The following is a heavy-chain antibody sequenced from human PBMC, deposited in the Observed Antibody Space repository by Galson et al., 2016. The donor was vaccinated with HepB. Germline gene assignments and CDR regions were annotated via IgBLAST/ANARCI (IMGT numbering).Heavy chain of an antibody. CDR3: AREESYCSGTGCPDYYYYYYGMDV. V-gene: IGHV1-69*13. CDR1: GGTSSSYV. CDR2: IIPFFGAA. J-gene: IGHJ6*02. D-gene: IGHD2-2*01. Sequence: SVKVSCKASGGTSSSYVISWVRLAPGEGLEWMGGIIPFFGAAHYAQKFRGRVTITADESTSPAYMELSSLSSGDTAVYFCAREESYCSGTGCPDYYYYYYGMDVWGQGTTVTGSS.